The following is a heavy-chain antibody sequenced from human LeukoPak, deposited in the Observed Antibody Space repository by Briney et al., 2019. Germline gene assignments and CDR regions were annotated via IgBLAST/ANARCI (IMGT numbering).Heavy chain of an antibody. J-gene: IGHJ6*03. CDR1: GGSISSYY. CDR2: IYTSGST. V-gene: IGHV4-4*07. CDR3: ARVAPEGYDLDYMDV. Sequence: PSETLSLTCTVSGGSISSYYWSWIRQPAGKGLEWIGRIYTSGSTNYNPSLKSRVTMSVDTSKNQFSLKLSSVTAADTAVYYCARVAPEGYDLDYMDVWGKGTTVTISS. D-gene: IGHD3-3*01.